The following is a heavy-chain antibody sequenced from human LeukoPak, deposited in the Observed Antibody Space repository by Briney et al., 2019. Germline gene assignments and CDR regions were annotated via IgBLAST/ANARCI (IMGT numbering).Heavy chain of an antibody. CDR2: INHSGST. D-gene: IGHD4-17*01. CDR3: ARANGDLDY. V-gene: IGHV4-34*01. CDR1: GGSFSGYY. Sequence: SETLSLTCAVYGGSFSGYYWSWIRQPPGKGLEWIGEINHSGSTNYNPSLKSRVTISVDTSKNQFSLKLSSVTAADTAVYYCARANGDLDYWGREPWSPSPQ. J-gene: IGHJ4*02.